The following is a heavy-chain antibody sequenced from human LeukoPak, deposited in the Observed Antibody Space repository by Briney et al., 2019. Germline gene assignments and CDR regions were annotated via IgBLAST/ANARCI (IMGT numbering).Heavy chain of an antibody. CDR3: ARDADYFDSSSYYDALDV. J-gene: IGHJ3*01. V-gene: IGHV3-7*01. CDR1: GFTFRNHW. CDR2: IHRYGSET. D-gene: IGHD3-22*01. Sequence: PGGSLRLSCAASGFTFRNHWMTWIRQTPGKGLEWVANIHRYGSETNYVDSVKGRFTISRDDANNLLYLQMNSLRGEDTAVYYCARDADYFDSSSYYDALDVWGQGTMVTVSS.